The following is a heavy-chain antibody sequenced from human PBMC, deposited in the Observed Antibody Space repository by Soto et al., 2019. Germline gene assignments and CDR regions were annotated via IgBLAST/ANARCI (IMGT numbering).Heavy chain of an antibody. CDR3: ARDEAGTFDY. J-gene: IGHJ4*02. D-gene: IGHD6-19*01. CDR2: IYYDGNSE. CDR1: GFTFRKYG. V-gene: IGHV3-33*01. Sequence: QVQLVESGGGVVQPARSLRLSCVASGFTFRKYGMHWVHQAPGKGLEWVAVIYYDGNSEFYADSVKGRFFISRDNSKNTLYLQMNSLRAEDTAVYYCARDEAGTFDYWGQGTLVTVSS.